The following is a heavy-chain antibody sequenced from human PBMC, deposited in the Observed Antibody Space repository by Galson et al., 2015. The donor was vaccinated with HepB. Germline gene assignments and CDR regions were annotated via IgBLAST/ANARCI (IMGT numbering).Heavy chain of an antibody. CDR2: IRSKAYGGTT. CDR3: TRDVEYCSSTSCYYSRYYYYYMDV. Sequence: SLRLSCAASGFAFGDYAMSWFRQAPGKGLEWVGFIRSKAYGGTTEYAASVKGRFTISRDDSKSIAYLQMNSLKTEDTAVYYCTRDVEYCSSTSCYYSRYYYYYMDVWGKGTTVTVSS. J-gene: IGHJ6*03. CDR1: GFAFGDYA. D-gene: IGHD2-2*01. V-gene: IGHV3-49*03.